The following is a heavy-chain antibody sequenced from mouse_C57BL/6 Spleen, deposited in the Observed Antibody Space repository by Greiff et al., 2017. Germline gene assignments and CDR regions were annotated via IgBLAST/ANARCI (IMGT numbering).Heavy chain of an antibody. V-gene: IGHV2-2*01. CDR1: GFSLTSYG. CDR3: ARNSNYEDAMDY. Sequence: VKLQESGPGLVQPSQSLSITCTVSGFSLTSYGVHWVRQSPGKGLEWLGVIWSGGSTDYNAAFISRLSISKDNSKIQVFFKMNSLQADDTAIYYCARNSNYEDAMDYWGQGTSVTVSS. J-gene: IGHJ4*01. CDR2: IWSGGST. D-gene: IGHD2-5*01.